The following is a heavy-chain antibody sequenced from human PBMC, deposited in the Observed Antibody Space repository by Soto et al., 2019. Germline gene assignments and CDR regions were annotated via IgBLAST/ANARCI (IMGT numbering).Heavy chain of an antibody. Sequence: GASVKVSCKASGYTFTGYYMHWVRQAPGQGLEWMGWINPNSGGTNYAQKFQGRVTMTRDTSISTAYMELSRLRSDDTAVHYCARVQKGGSCYDYWGQGTLVTVSS. D-gene: IGHD2-15*01. CDR1: GYTFTGYY. CDR2: INPNSGGT. J-gene: IGHJ4*02. CDR3: ARVQKGGSCYDY. V-gene: IGHV1-2*02.